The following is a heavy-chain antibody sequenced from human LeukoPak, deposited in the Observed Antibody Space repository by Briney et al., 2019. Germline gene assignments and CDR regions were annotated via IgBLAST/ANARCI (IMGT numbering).Heavy chain of an antibody. V-gene: IGHV4-34*01. CDR3: ARGPYNIVVVPAAKTTSDYFQH. Sequence: PSETLSLTCTVSGGSFSGYYWSWIRQPPGKGLEWIGEINHSGSTNYNPSLKSRVTISVDTSKNQFSLKLSSVTAADTAVYYCARGPYNIVVVPAAKTTSDYFQHWGQGTLVTVSS. D-gene: IGHD2-2*01. J-gene: IGHJ1*01. CDR2: INHSGST. CDR1: GGSFSGYY.